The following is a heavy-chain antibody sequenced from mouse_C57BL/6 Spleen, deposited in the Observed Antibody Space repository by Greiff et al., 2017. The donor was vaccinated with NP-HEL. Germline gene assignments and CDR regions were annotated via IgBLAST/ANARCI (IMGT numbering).Heavy chain of an antibody. J-gene: IGHJ2*01. V-gene: IGHV1-18*01. Sequence: EVQLQESGPELVKPGASVKIPCKASGYTFTDYNMDWVKQSHGKSLEWIGDINPNNGGTIYNQKFKGKATLTVDKSYSTAYMELRSLTSEDTAVYYCARSGHYYGSSLYYFDYWGQGTTLTVSS. CDR2: INPNNGGT. CDR1: GYTFTDYN. D-gene: IGHD1-1*01. CDR3: ARSGHYYGSSLYYFDY.